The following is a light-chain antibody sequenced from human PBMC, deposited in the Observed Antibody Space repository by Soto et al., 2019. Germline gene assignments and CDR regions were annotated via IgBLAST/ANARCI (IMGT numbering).Light chain of an antibody. CDR1: SGHSNYA. Sequence: QLVLTQSPSASASLGASVRLTCTLSSGHSNYAIAWHRQQPEKGPQYLMRINSDGSHSKGDGIPDRFSGSRSGAERYLTISSLQSEDEADYYCQTWGTGFQVFGGGTKLTVL. J-gene: IGLJ2*01. CDR3: QTWGTGFQV. V-gene: IGLV4-69*01. CDR2: INSDGSH.